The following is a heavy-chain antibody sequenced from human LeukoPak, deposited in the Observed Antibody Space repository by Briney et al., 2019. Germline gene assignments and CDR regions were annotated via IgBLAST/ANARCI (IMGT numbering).Heavy chain of an antibody. CDR2: MSYSGST. D-gene: IGHD1-20*01. CDR1: GGSISSRHYY. J-gene: IGHJ4*02. CDR3: ARIITENLRRFDY. Sequence: PAETLSLICTVSGGSISSRHYYWGWIPQSPGKGLEGIGSMSYSGSTYYTPSLKTRVTIPVDTSKNQFSQKLSSVTAADTAVYYCARIITENLRRFDYWGEGALVTVSS. V-gene: IGHV4-39*01.